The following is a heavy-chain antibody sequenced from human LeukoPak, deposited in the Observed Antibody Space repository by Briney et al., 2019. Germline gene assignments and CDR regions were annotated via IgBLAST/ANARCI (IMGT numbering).Heavy chain of an antibody. Sequence: LTGGSLRLSCAASGFTFSSYWMSWVRQAPGKGLEWVANIKQDGSEKYYVDSVKGRFTISRDNAKNSLYLQMNSLRAEDTAVYYCASGLLGTIESRADYWGQGTLVTVSS. CDR3: ASGLLGTIESRADY. V-gene: IGHV3-7*01. D-gene: IGHD1-14*01. CDR1: GFTFSSYW. CDR2: IKQDGSEK. J-gene: IGHJ4*02.